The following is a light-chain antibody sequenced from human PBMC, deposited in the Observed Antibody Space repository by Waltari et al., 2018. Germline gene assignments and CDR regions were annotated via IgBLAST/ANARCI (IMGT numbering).Light chain of an antibody. CDR2: ENN. Sequence: NFIPTQPHSVSESPGKTVTISCSRNSGSVATTYVHLYQQRPGRSPTLVIYENNRRPSGVPDRFSGSIDISSNSASLTISGLKDEDEAEYYCQSYDINNHVVFGGGTRLTVL. J-gene: IGLJ2*01. CDR1: SGSVATTY. V-gene: IGLV6-57*01. CDR3: QSYDINNHVV.